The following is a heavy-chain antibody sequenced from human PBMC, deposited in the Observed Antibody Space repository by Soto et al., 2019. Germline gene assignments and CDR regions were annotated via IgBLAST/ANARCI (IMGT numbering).Heavy chain of an antibody. V-gene: IGHV3-53*05. CDR2: IYSGGYT. D-gene: IGHD1-1*01. J-gene: IGHJ6*02. CDR3: ARVTPGNNLYYFSGLDF. CDR1: GFTVSNNY. Sequence: GGSLRLSCAVSGFTVSNNYMSWVRQAPGKGLEGVSVIYSGGYTAYGDSVKGRFTISRDNSKNTLYLQMNTLRPEDTGVYYCARVTPGNNLYYFSGLDFWGQGTSVTVSS.